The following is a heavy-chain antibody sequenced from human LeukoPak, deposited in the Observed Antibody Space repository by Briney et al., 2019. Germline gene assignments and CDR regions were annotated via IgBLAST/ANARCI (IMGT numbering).Heavy chain of an antibody. CDR1: GYTFTGYY. CDR2: INPNSGGT. J-gene: IGHJ4*02. Sequence: ASVKVSCKASGYTFTGYYMHWVRQAPGQGLEWMGWINPNSGGTNYAQKFQGRVTMTRDTSISTAYMELSSLRSEDTAVYYCATLPGAPNSNWGQGTLVTVSS. V-gene: IGHV1-2*02. D-gene: IGHD1-7*01. CDR3: ATLPGAPNSN.